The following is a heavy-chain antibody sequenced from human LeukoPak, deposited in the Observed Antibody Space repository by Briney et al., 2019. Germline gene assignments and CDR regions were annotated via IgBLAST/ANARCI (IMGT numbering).Heavy chain of an antibody. CDR3: ARDPLGYCSGGSCYTNWFDP. V-gene: IGHV4-61*02. CDR2: IYTSGST. CDR1: GGSISSGSYY. D-gene: IGHD2-15*01. J-gene: IGHJ5*02. Sequence: KPSQTLSLTCTVSGGSISSGSYYWGWIRQPAGKGLEWIGRIYTSGSTNYNPSLKSRVTISVDTSKNQFSLKLSSVTAADTAVYYCARDPLGYCSGGSCYTNWFDPWGQGTLVTVSS.